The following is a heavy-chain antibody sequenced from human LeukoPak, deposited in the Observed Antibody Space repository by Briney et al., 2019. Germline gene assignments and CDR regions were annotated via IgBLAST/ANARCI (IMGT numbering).Heavy chain of an antibody. Sequence: GSLRLSCAASGFTFSSYGMSWVRQAPGKGLQWLSDTSGSGGSTYYADSVKGRFTISRDNSKNTLYLQMNSLRAEDTAVYYCAKYYDSSGYWHFDYWGQGTLVTVSS. V-gene: IGHV3-23*01. CDR1: GFTFSSYG. J-gene: IGHJ4*02. CDR2: TSGSGGST. CDR3: AKYYDSSGYWHFDY. D-gene: IGHD3-22*01.